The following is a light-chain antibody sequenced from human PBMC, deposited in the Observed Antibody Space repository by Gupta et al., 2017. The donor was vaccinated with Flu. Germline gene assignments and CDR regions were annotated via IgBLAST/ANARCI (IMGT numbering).Light chain of an antibody. CDR2: HAS. J-gene: IGKJ2*03. CDR3: HQHSNWYS. V-gene: IGKV3-11*01. Sequence: DIVLTQSPATLSLSLGERSTLPCRASQSVSHFLGWYQHKPGQAPRLLIYHASNRASGIPARFSGSGSGTDFTLTISSLQPEEFAVYYCHQHSNWYSFGQGTKLEIK. CDR1: QSVSHF.